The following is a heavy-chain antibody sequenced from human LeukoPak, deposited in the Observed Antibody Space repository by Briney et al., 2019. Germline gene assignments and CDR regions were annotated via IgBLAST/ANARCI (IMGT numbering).Heavy chain of an antibody. D-gene: IGHD3-22*01. Sequence: SETLSLTCTVSGGSLSRGGDYWTWIRQHPGKGLEWIGNTYYGGSTYYNPSLKSRGTISIDTSKNQFSLKLTSVTAADTAVYYCVVWKGYYTVDYWGQGTLVTVSS. V-gene: IGHV4-31*03. J-gene: IGHJ4*02. CDR3: VVWKGYYTVDY. CDR1: GGSLSRGGDY. CDR2: TYYGGST.